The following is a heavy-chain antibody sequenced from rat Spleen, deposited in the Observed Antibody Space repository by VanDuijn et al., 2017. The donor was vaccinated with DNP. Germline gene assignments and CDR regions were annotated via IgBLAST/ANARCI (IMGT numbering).Heavy chain of an antibody. D-gene: IGHD1-7*01. J-gene: IGHJ3*01. CDR1: GFSLTDFT. CDR3: ARSNGLGMTWFAY. CDR2: ISSGGST. V-gene: IGHV2-6*01. Sequence: QVQLKESGPGLVQPSQTLSLTCTVSGFSLTDFTVSWVRPPPGKGLEWIATISSGGSTYYNSALRSRLSISRDTSKRQVFLKMNSLQTEDTAMYFCARSNGLGMTWFAYWGQGTLVTVSS.